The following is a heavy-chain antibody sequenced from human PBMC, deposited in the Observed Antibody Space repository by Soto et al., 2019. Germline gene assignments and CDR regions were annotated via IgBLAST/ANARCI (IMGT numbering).Heavy chain of an antibody. D-gene: IGHD6-6*01. Sequence: QVQLQESGPGLVKPSQTLSLTCTVSGGSISSGDYYWSWIRQPPGKGLEWIGYIYYRGSTYYNPFLKSRVTISVDTSKNQFSLKLSSVTAADTAVYYCARFEYSSSLENWFDPWGPGTLVTVSS. J-gene: IGHJ5*02. CDR2: IYYRGST. CDR3: ARFEYSSSLENWFDP. CDR1: GGSISSGDYY. V-gene: IGHV4-30-4*01.